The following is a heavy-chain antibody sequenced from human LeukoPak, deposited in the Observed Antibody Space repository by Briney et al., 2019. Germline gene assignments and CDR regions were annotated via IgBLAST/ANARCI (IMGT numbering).Heavy chain of an antibody. V-gene: IGHV1-3*03. CDR1: GYPFTSYA. CDR2: IDAGNGNT. J-gene: IGHJ4*02. D-gene: IGHD6-13*01. Sequence: ASVKVSCKASGYPFTSYAMHWVRQAPGQRLEWMGWIDAGNGNTKYSQEFQGRVTITRDTSASTAYMELSSLRSEDMAVYYCARTGYSSSWYLGESYYFDYWGQGTLVTVSS. CDR3: ARTGYSSSWYLGESYYFDY.